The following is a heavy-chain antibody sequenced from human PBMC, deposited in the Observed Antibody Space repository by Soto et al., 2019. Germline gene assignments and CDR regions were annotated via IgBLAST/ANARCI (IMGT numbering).Heavy chain of an antibody. Sequence: EVQLVESGGGLVQPGGSLRLSCAASGFTVSRNFMNWVRQAPGKGLEWVSVIHSGGSTYYADSVKGSFTISRDHSKYTRYLQMNRLRAEVPAVYYCARWGPRSSGYDPFDYWGQGTLVTVSS. J-gene: IGHJ4*02. CDR1: GFTVSRNF. D-gene: IGHD3-22*01. V-gene: IGHV3-66*01. CDR2: IHSGGST. CDR3: ARWGPRSSGYDPFDY.